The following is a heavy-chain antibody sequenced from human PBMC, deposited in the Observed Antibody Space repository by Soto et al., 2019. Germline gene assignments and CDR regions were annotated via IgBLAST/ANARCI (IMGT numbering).Heavy chain of an antibody. CDR3: PRLDGDYHYMDV. Sequence: SETLSLTCTVSGGSISSYYWTWIRQPPGKGLEWIGYIYYSGSTNYNPSLKSRVTISVATSKTQFSLKLSSVTAADTAVYYCPRLDGDYHYMDVWGKGTTVTVSS. V-gene: IGHV4-59*08. CDR1: GGSISSYY. D-gene: IGHD7-27*01. J-gene: IGHJ6*03. CDR2: IYYSGST.